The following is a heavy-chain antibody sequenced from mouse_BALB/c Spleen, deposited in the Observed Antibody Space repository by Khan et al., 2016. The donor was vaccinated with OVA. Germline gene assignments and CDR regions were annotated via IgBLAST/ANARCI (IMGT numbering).Heavy chain of an antibody. Sequence: QQSGAELAKPGASVKMSCKASGYTFTTYWMHWVKQRPGQGLEWIGYINPTSGYTDYNEKFKDRATLSADKSPSTAYMQLSSLTSVVSAVYYCTRDRIEYWGQGTTLTVSS. V-gene: IGHV1-7*01. CDR2: INPTSGYT. J-gene: IGHJ2*01. CDR3: TRDRIEY. CDR1: GYTFTTYW.